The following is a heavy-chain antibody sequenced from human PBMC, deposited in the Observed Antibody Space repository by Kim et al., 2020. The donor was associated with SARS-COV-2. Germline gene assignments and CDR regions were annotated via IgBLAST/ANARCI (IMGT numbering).Heavy chain of an antibody. Sequence: SETLSLTCTVSGGSISSYYWSWIRQPPGKGLEWIGYIYYSGSTNYNPSLKSRVTISVDTSKNQFSLKLSSVTAADTAVYYCARVGVWLERPVIWGQGTLVTVSS. J-gene: IGHJ4*02. CDR2: IYYSGST. CDR3: ARVGVWLERPVI. CDR1: GGSISSYY. V-gene: IGHV4-59*01. D-gene: IGHD1-1*01.